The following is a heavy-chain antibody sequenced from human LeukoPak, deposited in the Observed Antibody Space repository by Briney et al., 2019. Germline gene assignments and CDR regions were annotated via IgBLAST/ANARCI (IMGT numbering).Heavy chain of an antibody. CDR1: GYTFTSYA. V-gene: IGHV1-2*02. D-gene: IGHD5-24*01. CDR2: INPNSGGT. CDR3: ARAMGKAYYYYMDV. Sequence: AASVKVSCKASGYTFTSYAMHWVRQAPGQRLEWMGWINPNSGGTSYAQKFQGRVTMTRDTSISTAYMELSRLRSDDTAVYYCARAMGKAYYYYMDVWGKGTTVTVSS. J-gene: IGHJ6*03.